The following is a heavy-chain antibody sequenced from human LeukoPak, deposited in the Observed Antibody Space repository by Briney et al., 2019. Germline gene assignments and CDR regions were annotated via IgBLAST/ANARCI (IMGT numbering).Heavy chain of an antibody. V-gene: IGHV1-18*01. J-gene: IGHJ4*02. CDR1: GYTFTSYG. CDR2: ISAYNGNT. Sequence: GASVKVSCKASGYTFTSYGICWVRQGPGQGLEWMGWISAYNGNTNYAQKLQGRVTMTTDTSTSTAYMEVRSLRSDDTAVYYCVRYERGGYVDYWVQGTLVTVSS. D-gene: IGHD2-15*01. CDR3: VRYERGGYVDY.